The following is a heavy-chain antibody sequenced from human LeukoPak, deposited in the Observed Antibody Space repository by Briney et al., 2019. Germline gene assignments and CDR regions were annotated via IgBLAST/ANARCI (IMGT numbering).Heavy chain of an antibody. CDR3: ARTYYYDSILIPHDY. CDR2: IYYSGST. V-gene: IGHV4-39*01. D-gene: IGHD3-22*01. J-gene: IGHJ4*02. Sequence: PSETLSLTCTVPGGSISSSSYYWGWIRQPPGKGLEWIGSIYYSGSTYYNPSLKSRVTISVDTSKTQFSLKLSSVTAADTAVYYCARTYYYDSILIPHDYWGQGTLVTVSS. CDR1: GGSISSSSYY.